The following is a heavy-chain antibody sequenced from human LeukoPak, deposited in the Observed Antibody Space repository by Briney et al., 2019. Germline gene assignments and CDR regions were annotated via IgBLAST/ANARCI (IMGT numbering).Heavy chain of an antibody. V-gene: IGHV4-59*11. D-gene: IGHD3-22*01. Sequence: NPSETLSLTCTVSGASISRHYWSWIRQPPGKGLEWIGYIYYSGSTNYNPSLKSRVTISVDTSKNQFSLKLSSVTAADTAVYYCARDRYYDSSGYSTNYWYFDLWGRGTLVTVSS. CDR3: ARDRYYDSSGYSTNYWYFDL. CDR2: IYYSGST. J-gene: IGHJ2*01. CDR1: GASISRHY.